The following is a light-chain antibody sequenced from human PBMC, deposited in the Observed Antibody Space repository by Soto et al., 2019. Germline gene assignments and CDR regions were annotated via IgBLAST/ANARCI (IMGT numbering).Light chain of an antibody. Sequence: GDRVTITFRPSQNISNYLHWYQQKPGKAPNLLINTASSLESGVPSRFSGTGSGTDFTLTISSLQPEDFATYYCQQTYSTPRTFGQGTKVDIK. CDR2: TAS. CDR1: QNISNY. CDR3: QQTYSTPRT. V-gene: IGKV1-39*01. J-gene: IGKJ1*01.